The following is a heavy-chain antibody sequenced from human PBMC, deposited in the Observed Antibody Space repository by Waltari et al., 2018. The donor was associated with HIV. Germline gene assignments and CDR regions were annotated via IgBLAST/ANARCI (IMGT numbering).Heavy chain of an antibody. CDR3: ARRTTVTTSDY. J-gene: IGHJ4*02. Sequence: EVQLVESGGGLVKPGGSLRLSCAASGFTFSSYSMNWVRQAPGKGLEGVSSSSSSSRYIYYADSVKGRFTISRDNAKNSLYLQMNSLRAEDTAVYYCARRTTVTTSDYWGQGTLVTVSS. CDR1: GFTFSSYS. CDR2: SSSSSRYI. V-gene: IGHV3-21*01. D-gene: IGHD4-4*01.